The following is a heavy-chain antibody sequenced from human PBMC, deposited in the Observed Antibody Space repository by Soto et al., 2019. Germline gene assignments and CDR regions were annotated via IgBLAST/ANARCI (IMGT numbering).Heavy chain of an antibody. CDR2: ISSSGSTI. Sequence: GSLRLSCAASGFTFSDYYMSWIRQAPGKGLEWVSYISSSGSTIYYADSVKGRFTISRDNAKNSLYLQMNSLRAEDTAVYYCAAYYDFFITFAFDIWGQGTMVTVSS. CDR3: AAYYDFFITFAFDI. D-gene: IGHD3-3*01. V-gene: IGHV3-11*01. J-gene: IGHJ3*02. CDR1: GFTFSDYY.